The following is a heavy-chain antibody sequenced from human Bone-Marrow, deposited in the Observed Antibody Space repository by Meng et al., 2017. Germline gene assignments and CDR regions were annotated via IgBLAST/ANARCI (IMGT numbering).Heavy chain of an antibody. J-gene: IGHJ5*02. CDR3: ARVFDFYGSGSYKNWFDP. CDR1: GGSISSNTYY. D-gene: IGHD3-10*01. Sequence: VQLQESGPGLGKPSQTLSLACTVSGGSISSNTYYWSWIRQPAGKGLEWIGRIYSSGSTNYNPTLKSRVTISLDTSKNQFFLKLRSVTAADTAVYYCARVFDFYGSGSYKNWFDPWGQGILVTVSS. V-gene: IGHV4-61*02. CDR2: IYSSGST.